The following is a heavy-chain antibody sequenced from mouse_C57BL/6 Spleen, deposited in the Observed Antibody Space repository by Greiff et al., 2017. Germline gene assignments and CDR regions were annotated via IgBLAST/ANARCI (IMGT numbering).Heavy chain of an antibody. V-gene: IGHV1-9*01. Sequence: QVQLKQSGAELMKPGASVKLSCKATGYTFTGYWIEWVKQRPGHGLEWIGEILPGSGSTNYNEKFKGKATFTADTSSNTAYMQLSGLTTEDSAIYYGARSGGNYVGFAYWGQGTLVTVSA. CDR2: ILPGSGST. CDR3: ARSGGNYVGFAY. D-gene: IGHD2-1*01. J-gene: IGHJ3*01. CDR1: GYTFTGYW.